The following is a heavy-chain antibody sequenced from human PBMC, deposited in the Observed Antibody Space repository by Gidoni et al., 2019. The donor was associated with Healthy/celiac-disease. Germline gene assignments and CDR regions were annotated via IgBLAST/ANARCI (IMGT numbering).Heavy chain of an antibody. J-gene: IGHJ5*02. D-gene: IGHD1-1*01. CDR1: GRSISSGGYA. Sequence: QLQLQESGSGLVKPSQTLSLTCAVSGRSISSGGYAWSWIRQPPGKGLEWIGYIYHSGSTYYNPSLKSRVTISVDRSKNQFSLKLSSVTAADTAVYYCARETGTNWFDPWGQGTLVTVSS. V-gene: IGHV4-30-2*01. CDR2: IYHSGST. CDR3: ARETGTNWFDP.